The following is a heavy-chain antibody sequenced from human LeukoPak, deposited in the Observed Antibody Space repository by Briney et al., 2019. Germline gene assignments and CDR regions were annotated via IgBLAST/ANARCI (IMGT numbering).Heavy chain of an antibody. CDR2: INDDGSTT. Sequence: GGSLRLSCAASGFTFSRSWMHWVRHAPGKGLVWVSRINDDGSTTSYADSVKGRFTISRDNSKNTLYLQMNSLRAEDTAVYYCARSPGYSGYVRPPSYFDYWGQGTLVTVSS. J-gene: IGHJ4*02. D-gene: IGHD5-12*01. V-gene: IGHV3-74*01. CDR1: GFTFSRSW. CDR3: ARSPGYSGYVRPPSYFDY.